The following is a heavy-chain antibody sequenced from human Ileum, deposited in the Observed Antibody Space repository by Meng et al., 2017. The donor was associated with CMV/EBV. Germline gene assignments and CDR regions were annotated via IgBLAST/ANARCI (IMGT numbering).Heavy chain of an antibody. CDR3: ARGSGGVTTTGSFDS. CDR1: GDSVKYYY. Sequence: HVHLQQWGPGLVKPSQTLSLTCTVSGDSVKYYYWTGIRQPPGKGLEWIGNIYSGSTNYHPSLNSRVLISVDTANNQFFLKLSSVTAADTAVYYCARGSGGVTTTGSFDSWGQGTLVTVSS. D-gene: IGHD4-17*01. CDR2: IYSGST. J-gene: IGHJ4*02. V-gene: IGHV4-59*02.